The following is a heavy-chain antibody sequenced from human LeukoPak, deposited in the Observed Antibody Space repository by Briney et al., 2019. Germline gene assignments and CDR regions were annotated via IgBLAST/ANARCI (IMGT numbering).Heavy chain of an antibody. CDR1: GGSFSGYY. CDR2: INHSGST. V-gene: IGHV4-34*01. Sequence: SETLSLTCAVYGGSFSGYYWSWIRQPPGKGLEWIGEINHSGSTNYNPSLKSRVTIPVDTSKNQFSLKLSSVTAADTAVYYCARDLGYCTNGVCHTRFDYWGQGTLVAVSS. CDR3: ARDLGYCTNGVCHTRFDY. D-gene: IGHD2-8*01. J-gene: IGHJ4*02.